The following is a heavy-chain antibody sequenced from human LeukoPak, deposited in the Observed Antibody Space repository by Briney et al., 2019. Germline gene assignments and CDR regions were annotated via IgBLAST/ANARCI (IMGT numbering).Heavy chain of an antibody. J-gene: IGHJ4*02. V-gene: IGHV3-21*01. CDR1: GFTFSSYS. Sequence: GGSLSFYCAASGFTFSSYSMNWVRQAPGKGLEWVSSISSSSSYIYYTDSVKGRFTISRDNAKNSLYLQMHSLRAEDTAVYYCARGVAATYFDYWGQGTLVTVSS. CDR3: ARGVAATYFDY. CDR2: ISSSSSYI. D-gene: IGHD2-15*01.